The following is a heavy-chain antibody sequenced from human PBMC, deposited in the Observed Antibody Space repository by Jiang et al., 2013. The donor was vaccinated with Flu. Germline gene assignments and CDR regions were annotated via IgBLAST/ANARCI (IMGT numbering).Heavy chain of an antibody. CDR1: GFTFGDYA. D-gene: IGHD2-2*01. CDR2: IRSKAYGGTT. J-gene: IGHJ6*02. Sequence: LVESGGGLVQPGRSLRLSCTASGFTFGDYAMSWFRQAPGKGLEWVGFIRSKAYGGTTEYAASVKGRFTISRDDSKSIAYLQMNSLKTEDTAVYYCTRVAEYCSSTSCYDGAYYYYGMDVWGQGTTVTVSS. CDR3: TRVAEYCSSTSCYDGAYYYYGMDV. V-gene: IGHV3-49*03.